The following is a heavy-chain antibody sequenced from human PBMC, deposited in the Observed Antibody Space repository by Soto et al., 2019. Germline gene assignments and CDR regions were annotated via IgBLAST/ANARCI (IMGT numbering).Heavy chain of an antibody. V-gene: IGHV3-15*07. CDR2: IKSKTDSGTT. J-gene: IGHJ5*02. CDR1: GFTFSNAW. D-gene: IGHD3-3*01. Sequence: EVQLVESGEGLVKPGGSLRLSCAASGFTFSNAWMNWVRQAPGKGLEWVGRIKSKTDSGTTDYAAPVKGRFTISRDDSKNTLYLQMNSLKTEDTAVYYCTTTLKPYYDFWSGYFRSNWFDPWGQGTLVTVSS. CDR3: TTTLKPYYDFWSGYFRSNWFDP.